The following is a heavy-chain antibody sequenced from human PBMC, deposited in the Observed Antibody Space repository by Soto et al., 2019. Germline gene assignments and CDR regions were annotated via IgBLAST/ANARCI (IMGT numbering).Heavy chain of an antibody. V-gene: IGHV4-30-4*01. J-gene: IGHJ5*02. CDR2: ISYSGST. D-gene: IGHD1-7*01. CDR3: ATMGTSWFDP. CDR1: GGSISSGNYY. Sequence: SETLSLTCTVSGGSISSGNYYWSWIRQPPGKGLEWIGFISYSGSTYYNASLKSRVTISVDTSKNQFSLNLSFVTAADTAVYYCATMGTSWFDPWGQGTLVTVSS.